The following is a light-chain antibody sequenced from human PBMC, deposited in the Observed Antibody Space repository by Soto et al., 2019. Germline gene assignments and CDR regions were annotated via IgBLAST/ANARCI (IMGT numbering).Light chain of an antibody. CDR3: QRSNNWPLT. J-gene: IGKJ4*01. CDR2: DTS. Sequence: EVVMRQSPATLSVSPGGGATHSCRASQGIGDTLAWSQHKPGQTPRLLLYDTSTRATGVPARFIGSRSGTAFTLTISCLQSEDFAVYYCQRSNNWPLTFGGGTKVDIK. CDR1: QGIGDT. V-gene: IGKV3-15*01.